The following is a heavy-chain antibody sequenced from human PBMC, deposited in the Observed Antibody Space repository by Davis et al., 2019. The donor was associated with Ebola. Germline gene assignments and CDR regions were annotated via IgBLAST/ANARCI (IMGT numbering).Heavy chain of an antibody. V-gene: IGHV6-1*01. CDR3: AREKTTVTTRFDY. Sequence: SQTLSLTCAISGDSVSSNSVVWNWIRQSPSRGLEWLGRTYYRSKWYNDYAVSVKSRITINPDTSKNQFSLQLNSVTPEDTAVYYCAREKTTVTTRFDYWGQGTLVTVSS. CDR2: TYYRSKWYN. D-gene: IGHD4-17*01. CDR1: GDSVSSNSVV. J-gene: IGHJ4*02.